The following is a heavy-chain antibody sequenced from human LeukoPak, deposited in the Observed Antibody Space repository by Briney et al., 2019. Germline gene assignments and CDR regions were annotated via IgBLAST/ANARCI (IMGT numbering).Heavy chain of an antibody. D-gene: IGHD2-15*01. CDR2: IDYSGIT. Sequence: SETLSLTCSVSGGAISSYYWSWIRQSPEKGLEWIGYIDYSGITGYNPSLKSRVTISVDTSKNQFSLKLRSVTAADTAVYYRARHHDYYSGSLKRAFDMWGQGTVVTVSS. J-gene: IGHJ3*02. CDR1: GGAISSYY. V-gene: IGHV4-59*08. CDR3: ARHHDYYSGSLKRAFDM.